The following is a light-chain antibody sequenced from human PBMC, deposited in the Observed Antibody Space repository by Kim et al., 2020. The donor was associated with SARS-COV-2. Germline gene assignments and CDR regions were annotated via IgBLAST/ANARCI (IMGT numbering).Light chain of an antibody. CDR2: DDN. Sequence: SYELTQPPSVSVAPGKTARITCEGKNIESKSVHWYQQKPGQAPVLVVYDDNDRPSGIPERFSGSNSGNTATLTISRVEAGDEADYYCHVWDSTSDPVVFGGGTQLTVL. J-gene: IGLJ2*01. V-gene: IGLV3-21*03. CDR1: NIESKS. CDR3: HVWDSTSDPVV.